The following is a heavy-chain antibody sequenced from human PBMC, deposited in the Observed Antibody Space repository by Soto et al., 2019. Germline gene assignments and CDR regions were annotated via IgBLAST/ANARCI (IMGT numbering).Heavy chain of an antibody. CDR2: IHYSGSA. D-gene: IGHD6-6*01. CDR3: AGDSSSSRFFY. CDR1: DDSISGSYWNSHH. Sequence: SETLSLTCSVSDDSISGSYWNSHHWTWIRQPPGQGLEWIGNIHYSGSANYNPSLKSRVTISIDTSKKQFSLKLSSVTAADTAVYYCAGDSSSSRFFYWGQGTLVTVSS. V-gene: IGHV4-59*08. J-gene: IGHJ4*02.